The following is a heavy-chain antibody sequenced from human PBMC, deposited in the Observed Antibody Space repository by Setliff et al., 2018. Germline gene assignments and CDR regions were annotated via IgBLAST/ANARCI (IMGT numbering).Heavy chain of an antibody. D-gene: IGHD1-26*01. CDR2: IYTSGST. V-gene: IGHV4-61*09. Sequence: SETLSLTCTVSGGSISSGSLHWSWIRQPAGKGLEWIGQIYTSGSTNYDPSLKSRVTITSDTSKNQFSLILSSVTAADTAVYYCARRVAGSSQFDYWGQGTLVTVSS. CDR1: GGSISSGSLH. J-gene: IGHJ4*02. CDR3: ARRVAGSSQFDY.